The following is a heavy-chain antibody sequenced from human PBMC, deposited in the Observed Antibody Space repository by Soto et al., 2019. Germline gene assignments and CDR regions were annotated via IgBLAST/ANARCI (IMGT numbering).Heavy chain of an antibody. CDR3: ARGWGYSGYDLYGMDV. Sequence: SVKVSCKASGGTFSSYAISWVRQAPGQGLEWMGGIIPIFGTANYAQKFQGRVTITADESTSTAYMELSSLRSEGTAVYYCARGWGYSGYDLYGMDVWGQGTTVTVSS. V-gene: IGHV1-69*13. D-gene: IGHD5-12*01. J-gene: IGHJ6*02. CDR1: GGTFSSYA. CDR2: IIPIFGTA.